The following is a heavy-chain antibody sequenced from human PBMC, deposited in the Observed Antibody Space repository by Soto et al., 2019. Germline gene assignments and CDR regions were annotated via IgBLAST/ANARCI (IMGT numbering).Heavy chain of an antibody. D-gene: IGHD3-22*01. J-gene: IGHJ4*02. CDR3: ARLTREYYYDSSGYLDY. CDR1: GGTFSSYT. CDR2: IIPIFGTA. V-gene: IGHV1-69*13. Sequence: SVKVSCKASGGTFSSYTISWVRQAPGQGLEWMGGIIPIFGTANYAQKFQGRVTITADESTSTAYMELSSLRSEDTAVYYCARLTREYYYDSSGYLDYWGQGTLVTVSS.